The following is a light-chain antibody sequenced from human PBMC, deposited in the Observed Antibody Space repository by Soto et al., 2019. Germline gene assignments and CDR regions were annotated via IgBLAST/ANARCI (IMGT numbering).Light chain of an antibody. CDR3: NSYTSSSTYV. Sequence: QSVLTQPASVSGSPGQSITISCTGTSSDVGGFNYVSWYQQHPGKAPKLMIYDVTNRPSGVSYRFSGSKSGNTASLTISGLQAEDEDAYYCNSYTSSSTYVFGTGTKVTVL. V-gene: IGLV2-14*03. J-gene: IGLJ1*01. CDR2: DVT. CDR1: SSDVGGFNY.